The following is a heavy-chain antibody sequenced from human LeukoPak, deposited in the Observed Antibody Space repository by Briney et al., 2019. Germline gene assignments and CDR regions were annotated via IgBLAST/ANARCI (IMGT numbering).Heavy chain of an antibody. D-gene: IGHD7-27*01. J-gene: IGHJ3*01. CDR1: GYTFTSYD. V-gene: IGHV1-8*01. CDR3: AKDDLGLAAFDV. Sequence: ASVKVSCKASGYTFTSYDINWVRQATGQGLEWMGWMNPNSGNTGNAQKFQGRVTMTRNTSISTAYMELRSLTSEDTALYYCAKDDLGLAAFDVWGQGTMVTVSS. CDR2: MNPNSGNT.